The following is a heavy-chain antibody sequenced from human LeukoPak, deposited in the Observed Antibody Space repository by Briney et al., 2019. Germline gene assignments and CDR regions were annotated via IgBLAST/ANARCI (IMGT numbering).Heavy chain of an antibody. CDR2: ISRVGGST. J-gene: IGHJ6*02. CDR1: GFTFADYT. D-gene: IGHD1-26*01. CDR3: AKESGRLPSHIDYYCYGMDV. V-gene: IGHV3-43*01. Sequence: GGSLRLSCAVSGFTFADYTMHWVRHAPGKGREWVSLISRVGGSTYYAESVKGRFTISRDNSKNSLYLQMNSLRTEDTALYYCAKESGRLPSHIDYYCYGMDVWGQGTTVTVSS.